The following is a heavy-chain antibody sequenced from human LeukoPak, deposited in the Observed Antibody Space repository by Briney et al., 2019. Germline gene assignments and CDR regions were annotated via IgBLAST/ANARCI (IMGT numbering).Heavy chain of an antibody. Sequence: ASVKVSCKASGYTFTGYYMHWVRQAPGQGLEWMGWINPNSGGTNYAQKFQGRVTMTRDTSISTTYMELSRLRSDDTAVYYCARRSPEPYYYYGTDVWGQGTTVTVSS. CDR2: INPNSGGT. D-gene: IGHD1-14*01. J-gene: IGHJ6*02. CDR3: ARRSPEPYYYYGTDV. V-gene: IGHV1-2*02. CDR1: GYTFTGYY.